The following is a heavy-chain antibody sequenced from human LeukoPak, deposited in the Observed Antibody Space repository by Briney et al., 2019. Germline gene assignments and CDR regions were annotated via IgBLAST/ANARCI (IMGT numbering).Heavy chain of an antibody. CDR2: IYTSGST. Sequence: PSQTLSLTCTVSGGSISSGSYYWSWIRQPAGKGLEWIGRIYTSGSTNYNPSLKSRVTISVDTSKNQFSLKLSSVTAADTAVYYCARDPTAAGTSLFDYWGQGTLVTVSS. D-gene: IGHD6-13*01. V-gene: IGHV4-61*02. CDR1: GGSISSGSYY. J-gene: IGHJ4*02. CDR3: ARDPTAAGTSLFDY.